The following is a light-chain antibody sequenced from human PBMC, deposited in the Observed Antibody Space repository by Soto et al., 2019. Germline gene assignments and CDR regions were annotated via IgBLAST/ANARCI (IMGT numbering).Light chain of an antibody. J-gene: IGKJ4*01. Sequence: DIQMTQSPSSVSASVGDRVTITCRASQGISSYLAWYQQKPGKAPNLLIYDVSSFHSGVPSRFGVSGSWTDFTLTISILQPEDFATYYFQQATSFPLTFGGGPKVEIK. V-gene: IGKV1-12*01. CDR3: QQATSFPLT. CDR1: QGISSY. CDR2: DVS.